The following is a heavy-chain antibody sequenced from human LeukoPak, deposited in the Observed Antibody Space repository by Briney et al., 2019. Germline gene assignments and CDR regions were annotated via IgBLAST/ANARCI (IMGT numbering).Heavy chain of an antibody. Sequence: ASVKVSCKASGYTFTGYYMHWVRQAPGQGLEWMGWINPNSGGTNYAQKFQGRVTMTRDTSISTAYMELSRLRSDDTAVYYCARDPPDYYDSSGYYYFDYWGQGTLVTVSS. CDR1: GYTFTGYY. D-gene: IGHD3-22*01. J-gene: IGHJ4*02. CDR2: INPNSGGT. V-gene: IGHV1-2*02. CDR3: ARDPPDYYDSSGYYYFDY.